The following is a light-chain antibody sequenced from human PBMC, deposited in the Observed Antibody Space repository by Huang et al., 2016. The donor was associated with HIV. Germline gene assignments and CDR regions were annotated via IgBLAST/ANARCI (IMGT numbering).Light chain of an antibody. Sequence: DIVMTQSPESLAVSLGERAAINCRSSQSVLDSYKSKNYLAWYQQKPGQPPRLLIYWASTRESGVPDRFLGTGSGTDFTLTISSLQAEDMAVYFCQQYYDTPLTFGPGTKVDIK. V-gene: IGKV4-1*01. CDR2: WAS. J-gene: IGKJ3*01. CDR1: QSVLDSYKSKNY. CDR3: QQYYDTPLT.